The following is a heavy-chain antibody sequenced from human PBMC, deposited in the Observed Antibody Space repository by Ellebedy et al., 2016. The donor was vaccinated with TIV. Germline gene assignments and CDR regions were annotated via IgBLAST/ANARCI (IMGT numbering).Heavy chain of an antibody. V-gene: IGHV1-2*02. J-gene: IGHJ4*02. CDR2: INPNSGGT. CDR3: ARVVYGSGSSKNPGPHFDY. D-gene: IGHD3-10*01. CDR1: GYTFTGYY. Sequence: ASVKVSCKASGYTFTGYYMHWVRQAPGQGLEWMGWINPNSGGTNYAQKFQGRVAMTRDTSVSTAYMELRRLRSDDTAVYYCARVVYGSGSSKNPGPHFDYWGQGTLVTVSS.